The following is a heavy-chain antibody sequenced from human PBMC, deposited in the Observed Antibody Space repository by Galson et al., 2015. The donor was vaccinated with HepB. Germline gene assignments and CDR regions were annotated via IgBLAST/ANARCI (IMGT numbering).Heavy chain of an antibody. J-gene: IGHJ6*02. CDR1: GFTFSSYW. Sequence: SLRLSCAASGFTFSSYWMSWVRQAPGKGLEWVANIKQDGSEKYYVDSVEGRFTISRDNAKNSLYLQMNSLRAEDTAVYYCARDFTRYSNYLSYGMDVWGQGTTVTVSS. D-gene: IGHD4-11*01. CDR2: IKQDGSEK. V-gene: IGHV3-7*01. CDR3: ARDFTRYSNYLSYGMDV.